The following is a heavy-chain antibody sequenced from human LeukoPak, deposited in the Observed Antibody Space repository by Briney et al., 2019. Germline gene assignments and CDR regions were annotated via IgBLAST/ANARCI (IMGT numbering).Heavy chain of an antibody. V-gene: IGHV3-30*18. Sequence: GGSLRLSYAASGFTFSSYGMHWVRQAPGKGLEWVAVISYDGRNKYYADSVKGRFTISRDNSKNTLYLQMNSLRAEDTAVYYCAKDQASYSSHSPDNWGQGTLVTVSS. J-gene: IGHJ4*02. CDR3: AKDQASYSSHSPDN. D-gene: IGHD6-13*01. CDR2: ISYDGRNK. CDR1: GFTFSSYG.